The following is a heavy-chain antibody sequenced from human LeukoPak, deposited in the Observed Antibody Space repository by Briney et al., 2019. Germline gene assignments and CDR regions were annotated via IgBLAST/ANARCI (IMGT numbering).Heavy chain of an antibody. D-gene: IGHD3-9*01. V-gene: IGHV6-1*01. Sequence: SQTLSLTCAISGDSDGAWNWIRQSPSRGLEWLGRTYYRSKWYNDYAGSLISRITISPDTSKNQFSLQLYSVTSEDTAVYYCARDVGTTGWHTFDYWGQGTLVTVSS. CDR1: GDSDGA. J-gene: IGHJ4*02. CDR2: TYYRSKWYN. CDR3: ARDVGTTGWHTFDY.